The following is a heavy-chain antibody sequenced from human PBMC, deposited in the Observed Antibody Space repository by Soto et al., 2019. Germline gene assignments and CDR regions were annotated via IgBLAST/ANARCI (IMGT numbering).Heavy chain of an antibody. D-gene: IGHD3-10*01. CDR3: ARPQMGVTMVRGVIIKAFDI. V-gene: IGHV2-5*02. Sequence: SGPTLVNPTQTLTLTCTFSGFSLSTSGVGVGWIRQPPGKALEWLALIYWDDDKRYSPSLKSRLTITKDTSKNQVVLTMTNMDPVDTATYYCARPQMGVTMVRGVIIKAFDIWGQGTMVTVSS. CDR1: GFSLSTSGVG. CDR2: IYWDDDK. J-gene: IGHJ3*02.